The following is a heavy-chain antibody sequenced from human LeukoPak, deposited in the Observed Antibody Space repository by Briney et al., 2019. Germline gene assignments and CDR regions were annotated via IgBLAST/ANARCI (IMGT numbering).Heavy chain of an antibody. V-gene: IGHV3-30*03. Sequence: PGGSLRLSCAASGFTFSSYGMHWVRQAPGKGLEWVAVISYDGSNKYYADSVKGRFTISRDNSKNTLYLQMNSLRAEDTAVYYCARPTPGSYWYFDLWGRGTLVTVSS. CDR2: ISYDGSNK. CDR3: ARPTPGSYWYFDL. D-gene: IGHD2-15*01. CDR1: GFTFSSYG. J-gene: IGHJ2*01.